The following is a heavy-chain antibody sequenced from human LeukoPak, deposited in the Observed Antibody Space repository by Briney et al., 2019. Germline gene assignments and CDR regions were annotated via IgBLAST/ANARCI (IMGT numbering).Heavy chain of an antibody. V-gene: IGHV1-58*02. CDR1: GFTFTSSA. J-gene: IGHJ2*01. CDR2: IVIGSGNT. Sequence: SVKVSCKASGFTFTSSAMQWVRQARGQRLEWIGWIVIGSGNTNYAQKFQERVTLTRDMSTSTAYMELSSLRSEDTAIYYCARAPRGYFDLWGRGTLVTVSS. CDR3: ARAPRGYFDL.